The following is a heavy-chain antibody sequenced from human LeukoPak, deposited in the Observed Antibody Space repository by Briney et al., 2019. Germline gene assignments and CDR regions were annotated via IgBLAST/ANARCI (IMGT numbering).Heavy chain of an antibody. CDR1: GFTFSSYV. CDR3: AKDSRRFDY. J-gene: IGHJ4*02. V-gene: IGHV3-23*01. Sequence: GGSLTLSCAASGFTFSSYVMSWVRQAQGKGLEWISVITTSGGNTFYADSVKGRFTISRDNSKNTLYLQMNSLRAEDTAVYYCAKDSRRFDYWGQGTLVTVSS. CDR2: ITTSGGNT.